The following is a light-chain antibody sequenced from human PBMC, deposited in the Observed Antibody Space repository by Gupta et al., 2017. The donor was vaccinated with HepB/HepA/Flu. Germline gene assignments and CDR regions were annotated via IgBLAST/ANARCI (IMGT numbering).Light chain of an antibody. CDR3: RQHDSFPRS. CDR2: SAY. CDR1: QDINRW. Sequence: DIQMTQSPSSVSASVGDTVTITCRASQDINRWLAWYQQKPGEAPRLLIYSAYTLQSGVPSRFSGSGFGTNFTLTISSLQPEESANYYCRQHDSFPRSFGQGTKLEIK. V-gene: IGKV1-12*01. J-gene: IGKJ2*04.